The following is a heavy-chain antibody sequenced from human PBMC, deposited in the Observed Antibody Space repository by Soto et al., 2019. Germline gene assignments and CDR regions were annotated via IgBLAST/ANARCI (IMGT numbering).Heavy chain of an antibody. CDR1: GYTFTSYA. Sequence: ASVKVSCKASGYTFTSYAMHWVRQAPGQRLERMGWINAGNGNTKYSQKFQGRVTITRDTSASTAYMELSSLRSEDTAVYYCARSLARGCSGGSCYRSGYYMAPWGQGTLVTVSS. V-gene: IGHV1-3*01. CDR3: ARSLARGCSGGSCYRSGYYMAP. D-gene: IGHD2-15*01. J-gene: IGHJ4*02. CDR2: INAGNGNT.